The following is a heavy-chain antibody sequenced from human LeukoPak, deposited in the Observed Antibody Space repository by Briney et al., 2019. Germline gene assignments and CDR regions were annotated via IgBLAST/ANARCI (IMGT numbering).Heavy chain of an antibody. D-gene: IGHD3-16*02. CDR1: GFTFSGYA. CDR3: AKTVSGSHSYQGGDY. V-gene: IGHV3-23*01. Sequence: PRGSLRLSCAASGFTFSGYAMSWVRQAPGKGLEWVSAISGSGGNTYYADSVKGRFTMSRDNSKNTLYLQMNSLRAEDTAVYFCAKTVSGSHSYQGGDYWGQGTLVTVST. J-gene: IGHJ4*02. CDR2: ISGSGGNT.